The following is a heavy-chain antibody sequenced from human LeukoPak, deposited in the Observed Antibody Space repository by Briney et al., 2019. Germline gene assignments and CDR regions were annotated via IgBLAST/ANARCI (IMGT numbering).Heavy chain of an antibody. D-gene: IGHD5-12*01. CDR1: DGSISSSSYY. Sequence: SETLPLTCTVSDGSISSSSYYWGWIRKPPGKGLERIGSIYHSGSTYYNPSLKSRVTISVDTSKNQFSLKLSSVTAADTAVYYCARDRATTYGYDEGDWGQGTLVTVSS. CDR2: IYHSGST. J-gene: IGHJ4*02. V-gene: IGHV4-39*07. CDR3: ARDRATTYGYDEGD.